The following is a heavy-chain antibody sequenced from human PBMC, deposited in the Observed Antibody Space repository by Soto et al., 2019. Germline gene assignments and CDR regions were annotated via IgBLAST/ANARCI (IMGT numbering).Heavy chain of an antibody. CDR3: AKSSSGWPRGLDY. D-gene: IGHD6-19*01. V-gene: IGHV3-23*01. Sequence: EVQLLESGGGLVQPGGSLRLSCAAAGFTFSSYAMSWVRQAPGKGLEWVSAISGSGGSTYYADSVKGRFTISRDNTKNTLYLQMNSLRAEDTAVYYCAKSSSGWPRGLDYWGQGTLVTVSS. J-gene: IGHJ4*02. CDR2: ISGSGGST. CDR1: GFTFSSYA.